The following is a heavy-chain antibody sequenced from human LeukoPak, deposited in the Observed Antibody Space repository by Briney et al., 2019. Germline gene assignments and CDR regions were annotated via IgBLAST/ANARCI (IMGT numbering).Heavy chain of an antibody. V-gene: IGHV4-4*07. CDR3: ATWRYCSGGSCYGNYYMDV. J-gene: IGHJ6*03. D-gene: IGHD2-15*01. Sequence: SETLSLTCTVSGGSISSYYWSWIRQPAGKGLEWIGRIYTSGSTNYNPSLKSRVTMSVDTSKNQFSLKLSSVPAVDTAVYYCATWRYCSGGSCYGNYYMDVWGKGTTVTVSS. CDR1: GGSISSYY. CDR2: IYTSGST.